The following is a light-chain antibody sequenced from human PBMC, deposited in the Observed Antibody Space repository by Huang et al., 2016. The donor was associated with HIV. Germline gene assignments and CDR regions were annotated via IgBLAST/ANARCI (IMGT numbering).Light chain of an antibody. CDR1: QSVTNNY. CDR2: ASS. CDR3: HQYGSSPLT. J-gene: IGKJ4*01. Sequence: EIVLTQSPATLSLSPGERATLSCVASQSVTNNYLAWYQQKPGLAPRLLIYASSTRAPGIPDRFSGSGSGTDFTLTINRLEPEDFALYYCHQYGSSPLTFGGGTKVEIK. V-gene: IGKV3D-20*01.